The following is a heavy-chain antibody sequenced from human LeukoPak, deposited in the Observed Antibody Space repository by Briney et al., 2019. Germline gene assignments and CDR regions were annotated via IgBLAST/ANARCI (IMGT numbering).Heavy chain of an antibody. V-gene: IGHV1-46*01. CDR2: INPSGGST. J-gene: IGHJ4*02. CDR3: ASIHVDTAMVDY. D-gene: IGHD5-18*01. CDR1: GYTFTSYY. Sequence: ASVKVSCKASGYTFTSYYMHWVRQAPGQGLEWMGIINPSGGSTSYAQKFQGRVTMTRDTSTSTVYMELSSLRSEDTAVYYCASIHVDTAMVDYWGQGTLVTVSS.